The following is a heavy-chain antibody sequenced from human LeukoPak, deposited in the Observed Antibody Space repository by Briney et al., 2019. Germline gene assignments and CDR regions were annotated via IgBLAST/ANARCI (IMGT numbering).Heavy chain of an antibody. CDR3: ARTAGRTFDY. D-gene: IGHD6-6*01. J-gene: IGHJ4*02. Sequence: APVKVSCKASGYTFTSYFMHWVRQAPGQGLERMGIINPSGGSTSYAQKFQGRVTMTRNTSTSTVYMELSSLRSEDTAVYYCARTAGRTFDYWGQGTLVTVSS. CDR1: GYTFTSYF. V-gene: IGHV1-46*01. CDR2: INPSGGST.